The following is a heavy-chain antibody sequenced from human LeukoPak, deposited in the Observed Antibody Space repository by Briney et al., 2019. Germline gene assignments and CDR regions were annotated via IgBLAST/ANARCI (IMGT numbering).Heavy chain of an antibody. CDR1: GFTFSSYG. CDR3: AKDLDIVVVPAADP. J-gene: IGHJ5*02. Sequence: GGSLRLSCAASGFTFSSYGMHRVRQAPGKGLEWVAFIRYDGSNKYYADPVKGRFTISRDNSKNTLYLQMNSLRAEDTAVYYCAKDLDIVVVPAADPWGQGTLVTVSS. V-gene: IGHV3-30*02. CDR2: IRYDGSNK. D-gene: IGHD2-2*03.